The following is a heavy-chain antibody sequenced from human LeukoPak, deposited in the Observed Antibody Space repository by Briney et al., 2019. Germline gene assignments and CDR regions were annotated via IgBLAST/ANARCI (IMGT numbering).Heavy chain of an antibody. D-gene: IGHD1-1*01. V-gene: IGHV3-48*03. CDR1: GFTFRSYE. CDR2: ISSSGSTI. Sequence: PGGSLRLSCAASGFTFRSYEINWVRQAPGKGLEWVSYISSSGSTIYYADSVKGRFTISRDNAKNSLYLQMNSLRAEDTAVYYCARGGVINWPFGYWGQGTLVTVSS. J-gene: IGHJ4*02. CDR3: ARGGVINWPFGY.